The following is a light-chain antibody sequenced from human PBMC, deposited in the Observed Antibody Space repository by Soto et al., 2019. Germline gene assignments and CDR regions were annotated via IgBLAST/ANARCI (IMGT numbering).Light chain of an antibody. CDR2: AAS. J-gene: IGKJ1*01. Sequence: DIQVTQSPSSLSASVGDSVTLSCQTSQRVDSYIHWYQHQSGKPPKLLIYAASTLQDGVPSRFSGGGSGTAFSLIITGLQPGDSATYYCQQTHTSVATFGQGTKV. CDR1: QRVDSY. CDR3: QQTHTSVAT. V-gene: IGKV1-39*01.